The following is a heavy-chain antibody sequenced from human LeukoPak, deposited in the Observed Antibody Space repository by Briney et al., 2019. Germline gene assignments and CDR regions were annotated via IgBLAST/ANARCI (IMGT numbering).Heavy chain of an antibody. Sequence: SETLSLTCTVSGASITSSGYYWGWIRQPPGKGLEWIGSIYYSGSTYYNPSLTSRVTISVDTSKNQFSLKLSSVTAADTAVYYCARVGYSSPPRGLDYWGQGTLVTVSS. CDR1: GASITSSGYY. D-gene: IGHD6-13*01. CDR2: IYYSGST. V-gene: IGHV4-39*07. CDR3: ARVGYSSPPRGLDY. J-gene: IGHJ4*02.